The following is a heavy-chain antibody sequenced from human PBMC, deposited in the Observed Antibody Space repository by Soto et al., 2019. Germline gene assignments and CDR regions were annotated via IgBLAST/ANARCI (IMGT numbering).Heavy chain of an antibody. V-gene: IGHV1-69*13. CDR1: GGTFSSYA. CDR2: IIPIFGTA. CDR3: ARGAGKVKMYYYAQTFDY. Sequence: SVKVSCKASGGTFSSYAISWVRQAPGQGLEWMGGIIPIFGTANYAQKFQGRVTITADESTSTAYMELSSLRSEDTAVYYCARGAGKVKMYYYAQTFDYWGQGTLVTVSS. J-gene: IGHJ4*02. D-gene: IGHD3-10*01.